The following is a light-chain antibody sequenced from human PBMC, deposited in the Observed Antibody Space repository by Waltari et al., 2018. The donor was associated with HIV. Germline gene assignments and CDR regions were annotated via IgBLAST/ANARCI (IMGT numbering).Light chain of an antibody. J-gene: IGKJ1*01. Sequence: DIQMTQSPSTLSASVGDRVTITCRASQSINSWLAWDQQKPGKAPKLLIYKASSLESGVPSRFSGSGSGTEFTLTISSLQPDDFATYYCQQYNSYTWTFGQGTKVEI. V-gene: IGKV1-5*03. CDR2: KAS. CDR3: QQYNSYTWT. CDR1: QSINSW.